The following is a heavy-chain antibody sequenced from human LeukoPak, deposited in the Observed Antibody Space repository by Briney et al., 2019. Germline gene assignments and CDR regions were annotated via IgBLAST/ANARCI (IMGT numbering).Heavy chain of an antibody. Sequence: PGGSLRLSCAASGFTFDEYAMHWVRQAPGKGLEWVSGISWNSGSIGYADSVKGRFTISRDNAKNSLYLQMNSLRAEDTALYYCAKAVVLRYFDWLLYFDYWGQGTLVTVSS. J-gene: IGHJ4*02. D-gene: IGHD3-9*01. CDR1: GFTFDEYA. V-gene: IGHV3-9*01. CDR3: AKAVVLRYFDWLLYFDY. CDR2: ISWNSGSI.